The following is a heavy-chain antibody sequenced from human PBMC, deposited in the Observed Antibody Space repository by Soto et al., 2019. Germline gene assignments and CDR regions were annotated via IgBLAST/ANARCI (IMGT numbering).Heavy chain of an antibody. V-gene: IGHV3-33*03. D-gene: IGHD6-6*01. CDR2: IWYDGSNK. Sequence: GGSLRLSCAASGFTFSSYGMHWVRQAPGKGLEWVAVIWYDGSNKYYADSVKGRFTISRDNAKNTLYLQMNSLRAEDTAVYYCASGGSSLNFDSWGQGTLVTVSS. J-gene: IGHJ4*02. CDR3: ASGGSSLNFDS. CDR1: GFTFSSYG.